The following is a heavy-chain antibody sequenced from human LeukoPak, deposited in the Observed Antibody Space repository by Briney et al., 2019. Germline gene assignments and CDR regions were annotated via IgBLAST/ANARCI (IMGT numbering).Heavy chain of an antibody. D-gene: IGHD6-13*01. CDR3: ARDAGAGPEGDWFDP. CDR1: GFTFNTYG. CDR2: ISDGGDYI. V-gene: IGHV3-21*01. J-gene: IGHJ5*02. Sequence: GGSLRLPCVASGFTFNTYGMDWVRQAPGKGLEWLSSISDGGDYIYYADSVKGRFTVSRDNARNSLYLQMYSLRVDDTAIYFCARDAGAGPEGDWFDPWGQGTLVTVSA.